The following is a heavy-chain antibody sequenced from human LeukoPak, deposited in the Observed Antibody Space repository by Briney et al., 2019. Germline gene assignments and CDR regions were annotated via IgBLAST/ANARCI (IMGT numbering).Heavy chain of an antibody. D-gene: IGHD2-2*02. Sequence: ASVKVSCKASGYTFTSYYMHWVRQAPGQGLEWMGIINPSGGSTSYAQKFQGRVTMTGDTSTSTVYMELSSLRSDDTAVYYCAADYEAIGDYWGQGTLVTVSS. V-gene: IGHV1-46*01. CDR3: AADYEAIGDY. CDR2: INPSGGST. CDR1: GYTFTSYY. J-gene: IGHJ4*02.